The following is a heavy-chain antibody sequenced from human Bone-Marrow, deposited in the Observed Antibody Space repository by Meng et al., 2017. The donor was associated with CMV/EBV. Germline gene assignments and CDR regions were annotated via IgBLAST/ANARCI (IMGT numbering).Heavy chain of an antibody. CDR1: GFTFSSYA. V-gene: IGHV3-30-3*01. D-gene: IGHD2-2*02. CDR2: ISYDGSNK. Sequence: GESLKISCAASGFTFSSYAMHWVRQAPGKGLEWVAVISYDGSNKYYADSVKGRFTISRDNSKNTLYLQMNSLRAEDTAVYYCARYCSSTSCYKPGRVYYYYGMDVWGQGTTVTVSS. CDR3: ARYCSSTSCYKPGRVYYYYGMDV. J-gene: IGHJ6*02.